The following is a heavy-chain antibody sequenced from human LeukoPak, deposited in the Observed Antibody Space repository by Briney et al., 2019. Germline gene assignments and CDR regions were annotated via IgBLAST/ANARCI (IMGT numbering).Heavy chain of an antibody. CDR3: ARGVVIAPQTFDY. CDR1: GYSISSGYY. Sequence: SETLSLTCTVSGYSISSGYYWGWIRQPPGKGLEWIGSIYHSGSTYYNPSLKSRVTISVDTSKNQFSLKLSSVTAADTAVYYCARGVVIAPQTFDYWGQGALVTVSS. D-gene: IGHD2-21*01. J-gene: IGHJ4*02. V-gene: IGHV4-38-2*02. CDR2: IYHSGST.